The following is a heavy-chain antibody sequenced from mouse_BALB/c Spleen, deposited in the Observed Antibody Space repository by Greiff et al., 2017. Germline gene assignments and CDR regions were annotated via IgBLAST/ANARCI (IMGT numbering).Heavy chain of an antibody. CDR3: ARWARSRGDYCAMVY. J-gene: IGHJ4*01. V-gene: IGHV5-17*02. CDR1: GFTFSSFG. CDR2: ISSGSSTI. Sequence: VQLKESGGGLVQPGGSRKLSCAASGFTFSSFGMHWVRQAPEKGLEWVAYISSGSSTIYYADTVKGRFTISRDNPKNTLFLQMTSLRSEDTAMYYCARWARSRGDYCAMVYGGQGTSVTVSA.